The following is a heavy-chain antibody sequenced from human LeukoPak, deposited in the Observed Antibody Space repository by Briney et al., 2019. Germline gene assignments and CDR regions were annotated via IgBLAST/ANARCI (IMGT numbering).Heavy chain of an antibody. CDR3: ARVGDYYDSSGYPSPNPAFDY. CDR2: IYHSGST. Sequence: SETLSLTCTVSGYSISSGYYWGWIRQPPGKGLEWIRSIYHSGSTYYNPSLKSRVTISVDTSKNQFSLQLSSVTAADTAVYYCARVGDYYDSSGYPSPNPAFDYWGQGTLVTVPS. D-gene: IGHD3-22*01. CDR1: GYSISSGYY. J-gene: IGHJ4*02. V-gene: IGHV4-38-2*02.